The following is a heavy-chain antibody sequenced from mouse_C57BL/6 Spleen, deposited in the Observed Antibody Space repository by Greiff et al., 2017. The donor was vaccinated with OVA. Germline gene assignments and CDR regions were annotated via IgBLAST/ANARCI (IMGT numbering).Heavy chain of an antibody. J-gene: IGHJ1*03. Sequence: EVQLQQSGAELVRPGASVKLSCTASGFNIKDDYMHWVKQRPEQGLEWIGWIDPENGDTEYASKFQGKATITADTSSNTAYLQLSSLTSEDTAVYYCTTLWLRRSGWYFDVGGTGTTVTVSS. V-gene: IGHV14-4*01. CDR1: GFNIKDDY. CDR3: TTLWLRRSGWYFDV. D-gene: IGHD2-2*01. CDR2: IDPENGDT.